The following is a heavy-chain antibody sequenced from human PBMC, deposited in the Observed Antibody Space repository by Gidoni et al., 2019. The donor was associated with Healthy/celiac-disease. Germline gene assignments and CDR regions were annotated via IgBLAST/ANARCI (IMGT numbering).Heavy chain of an antibody. CDR3: ASFSSVAADWYFDL. D-gene: IGHD2-15*01. CDR2: IYNRGST. Sequence: QAQLQESGSGLVKPSGTMSLTCAVPGGTMSSSNWWSWVRQPPGKGLEWIGEIYNRGSTNYNPSLKSRVTISVDKSKNQFSLKLSSVTAADTAVYDCASFSSVAADWYFDLWGRGTLVTVSS. J-gene: IGHJ2*01. CDR1: GGTMSSSNW. V-gene: IGHV4-4*02.